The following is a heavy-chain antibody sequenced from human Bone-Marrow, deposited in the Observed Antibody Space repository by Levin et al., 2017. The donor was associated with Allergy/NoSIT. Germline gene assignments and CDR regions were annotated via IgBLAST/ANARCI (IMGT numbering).Heavy chain of an antibody. J-gene: IGHJ5*02. CDR3: ARESLRGTSLDR. Sequence: GGSLRLSCVASGFDLSKYAMTWVRQAPGKGLQWVSVIGFSGGRRKYADSVRGRFNISRETSKNSLFLDMNSLTVDDTAVYYCARESLRGTSLDRWGQGTLVIVSS. CDR2: IGFSGGRR. CDR1: GFDLSKYA. V-gene: IGHV3-23*01.